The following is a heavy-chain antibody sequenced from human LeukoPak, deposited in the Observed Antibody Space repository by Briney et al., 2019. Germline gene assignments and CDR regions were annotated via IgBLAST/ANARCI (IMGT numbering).Heavy chain of an antibody. J-gene: IGHJ4*02. D-gene: IGHD5-18*01. CDR3: ARDGRRYSYEVPNFDY. Sequence: SETLSLTCTVSGGSISTSYYYWGWIRQPPGKGLEWIGSIYYSGSTYYNPSLKSRVTISVDTSKNQFSLKLSSVTAADTAVYYCARDGRRYSYEVPNFDYWGQGTLVTVSS. CDR1: GGSISTSYYY. V-gene: IGHV4-39*07. CDR2: IYYSGST.